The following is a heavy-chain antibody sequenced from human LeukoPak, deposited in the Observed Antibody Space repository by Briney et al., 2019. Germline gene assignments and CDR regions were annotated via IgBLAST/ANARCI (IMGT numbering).Heavy chain of an antibody. CDR3: AKGGAAAAPGPWFDP. CDR1: GFTFITYA. Sequence: GGSLRLSCAASGFTFITYAMAWVRQAPGKGLEWVSAISGSGGTTYYADSVKGRFTISRDNSKNTLYLQMNSLRAEDTAVYYCAKGGAAAAPGPWFDPWGQGTLVTVSS. J-gene: IGHJ5*02. V-gene: IGHV3-23*01. D-gene: IGHD6-13*01. CDR2: ISGSGGTT.